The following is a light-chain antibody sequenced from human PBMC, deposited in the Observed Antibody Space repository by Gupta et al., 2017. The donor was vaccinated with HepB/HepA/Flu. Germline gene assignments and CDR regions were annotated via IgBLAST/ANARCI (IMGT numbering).Light chain of an antibody. J-gene: IGLJ2*01. CDR2: TNT. Sequence: QPVLTQPPPVSGAPGQRVTISCTGSSSNIGAGYDVHWYQQLPGTAPKLLIYTNTNRPSGVPDRFSGSKSGTSASLAITGLQAEDEADYYCQSYDNSVSGSVFGGGTKLTVL. CDR3: QSYDNSVSGSV. V-gene: IGLV1-40*01. CDR1: SSNIGAGYD.